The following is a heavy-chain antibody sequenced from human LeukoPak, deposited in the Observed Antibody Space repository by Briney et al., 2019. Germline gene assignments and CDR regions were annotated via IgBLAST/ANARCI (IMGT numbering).Heavy chain of an antibody. Sequence: GGSLRLSCAASGFTFSSYWMHWVRQAPGKGLVWVSRINSDGSSTSYADSVKGRFTISRDNAKNTLYLQMNSLRAEDTAVYYCARTNDYGDYFDYWGQGTRVTVSS. J-gene: IGHJ4*02. CDR3: ARTNDYGDYFDY. V-gene: IGHV3-74*01. CDR1: GFTFSSYW. CDR2: INSDGSST. D-gene: IGHD4-17*01.